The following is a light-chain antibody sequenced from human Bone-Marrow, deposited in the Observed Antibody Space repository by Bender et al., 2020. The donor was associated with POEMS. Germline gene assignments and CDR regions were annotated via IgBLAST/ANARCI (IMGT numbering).Light chain of an antibody. Sequence: QSALTQPASLSGSPGQSITIYCIGTSSDVGAFDYVSWFQHRPGKVPKVMISDVRNRPSGVSYRFSGSKSGNTASLTISGLQSDDEAIYFCVAWDASLNGWVFGGGTKLTVL. V-gene: IGLV2-14*03. CDR2: DVR. CDR3: VAWDASLNGWV. J-gene: IGLJ3*02. CDR1: SSDVGAFDY.